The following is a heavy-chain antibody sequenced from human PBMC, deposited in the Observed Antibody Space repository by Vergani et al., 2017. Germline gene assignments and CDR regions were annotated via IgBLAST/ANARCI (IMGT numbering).Heavy chain of an antibody. Sequence: QVRLQESGPGLVKPSETLSLTCSVSGGSMSGYYWSWIRQPPGKGLEWVSYISSSGSTIYYADSVKGRFTISRDNAKNSLYLQMNSLRAEDTAVYYCASGPRQLLYRFFDYWGQGTLVTVSS. CDR3: ASGPRQLLYRFFDY. D-gene: IGHD2-2*02. CDR1: GGSMSGYY. J-gene: IGHJ4*02. V-gene: IGHV3-11*01. CDR2: ISSSGSTI.